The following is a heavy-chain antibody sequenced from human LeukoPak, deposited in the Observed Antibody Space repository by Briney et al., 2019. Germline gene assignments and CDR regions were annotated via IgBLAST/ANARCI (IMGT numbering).Heavy chain of an antibody. J-gene: IGHJ4*02. V-gene: IGHV3-33*01. D-gene: IGHD1-26*01. Sequence: GGSLRLSCAASGFTFSSYGMHWVCPAPGRGLEWVAVIWYDGSNKYYADSVKGRFTISRDNSKSTLYLQMNSLRAEDTAVYYCAREGESGCFDYWGQGTLVTVSS. CDR1: GFTFSSYG. CDR2: IWYDGSNK. CDR3: AREGESGCFDY.